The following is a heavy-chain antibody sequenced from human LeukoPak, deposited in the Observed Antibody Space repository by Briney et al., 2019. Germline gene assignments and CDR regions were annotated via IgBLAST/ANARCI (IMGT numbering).Heavy chain of an antibody. D-gene: IGHD2-21*01. J-gene: IGHJ4*02. V-gene: IGHV3-23*01. CDR3: AKAPVTSCRGAYCYPFDS. CDR1: GFTFSSYA. CDR2: ISGSGDNT. Sequence: GGSLRLSCAASGFTFSSYAMSWVRQAPGKGLEWVSAISGSGDNTYYSDSVKGRFTISRDNSKNTLYLQMSSLRAEDTAVYYCAKAPVTSCRGAYCYPFDSWGQGTLVTVSS.